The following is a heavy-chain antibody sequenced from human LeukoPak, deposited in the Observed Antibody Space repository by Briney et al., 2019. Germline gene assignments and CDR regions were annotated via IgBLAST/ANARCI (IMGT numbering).Heavy chain of an antibody. D-gene: IGHD6-13*01. CDR1: GFTFSSYS. CDR3: ARSAAAGTFLDY. J-gene: IGHJ4*02. Sequence: GGSLRLSCAASGFTFSSYSMNWVRQAPGKGLEWVSSISSSSSYIYYADSVKGRFTISRDNAKNSLYLQMNSLRAEDTAVYYCARSAAAGTFLDYWGQGTLVTVSS. V-gene: IGHV3-21*01. CDR2: ISSSSSYI.